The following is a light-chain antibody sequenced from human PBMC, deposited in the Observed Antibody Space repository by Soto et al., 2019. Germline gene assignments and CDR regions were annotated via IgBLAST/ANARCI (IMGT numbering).Light chain of an antibody. J-gene: IGLJ3*02. Sequence: NFMLTQPHSVSESPGKTVTISCTRISGSIASNAVQWFQQRPGSAPTTVIFEDDQRPSGVPDRFSGSIDSSSNSASLTISGLKTADEADYYCLSFDSDTQVFGGGTKVTVL. CDR2: EDD. CDR3: LSFDSDTQV. V-gene: IGLV6-57*03. CDR1: SGSIASNA.